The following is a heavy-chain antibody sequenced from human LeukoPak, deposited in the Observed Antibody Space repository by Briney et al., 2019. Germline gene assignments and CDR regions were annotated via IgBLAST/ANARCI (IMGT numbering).Heavy chain of an antibody. CDR2: ISSSGSTI. Sequence: GGSLRLSCAASGFTFSSYEMNWVRQAPGKGLEWVSYISSSGSTIYYADSVKGRFTISRDNAQNSLYLQMNSLRAEDTAVYYCARRPLGDYGEYYFDYWDQGTLVTVSS. CDR3: ARRPLGDYGEYYFDY. J-gene: IGHJ4*02. V-gene: IGHV3-48*03. D-gene: IGHD4-17*01. CDR1: GFTFSSYE.